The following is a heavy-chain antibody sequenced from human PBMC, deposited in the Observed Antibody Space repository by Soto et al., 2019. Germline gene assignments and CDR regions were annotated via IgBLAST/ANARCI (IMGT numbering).Heavy chain of an antibody. CDR1: GYTFTGYA. V-gene: IGHV1-3*01. J-gene: IGHJ4*02. Sequence: ASVKVSCKASGYTFTGYAMHWVRQAPGQRLEWMGWINAGNGNTKYSQKFQGRVTITRDTSASTAYMELSSLRSEDTAVYYCARQVMVRGDPYYFDYWGQGTLVTVSS. D-gene: IGHD3-10*01. CDR2: INAGNGNT. CDR3: ARQVMVRGDPYYFDY.